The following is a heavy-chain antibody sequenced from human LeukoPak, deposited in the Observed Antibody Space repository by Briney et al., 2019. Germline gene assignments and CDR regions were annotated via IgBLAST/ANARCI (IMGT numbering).Heavy chain of an antibody. Sequence: ASVKVSCKASGYTFTGYYMHWVRQAPGQGLEWMGWINPNSGGTNYAQKFQGRVTMTRDTSISTAYMELSRLRSDDTAVYYCAREIVYSSGWYGDCFDYWGQGTLVTVSS. J-gene: IGHJ4*02. CDR2: INPNSGGT. D-gene: IGHD6-19*01. CDR1: GYTFTGYY. CDR3: AREIVYSSGWYGDCFDY. V-gene: IGHV1-2*02.